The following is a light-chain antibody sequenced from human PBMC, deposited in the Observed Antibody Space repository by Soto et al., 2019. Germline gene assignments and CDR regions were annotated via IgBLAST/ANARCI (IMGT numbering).Light chain of an antibody. CDR2: GAS. Sequence: EIVLTQSPGTLSLSPGERATLSCRASQTVSSNYLVWYQQKPGQAPRLLIHGASSRATGIPDRFSGSGSGTDFTLTISRLESEDFAVYYCQQYGSSPPWPFGQGTKVEIK. J-gene: IGKJ1*01. CDR3: QQYGSSPPWP. CDR1: QTVSSNY. V-gene: IGKV3-20*01.